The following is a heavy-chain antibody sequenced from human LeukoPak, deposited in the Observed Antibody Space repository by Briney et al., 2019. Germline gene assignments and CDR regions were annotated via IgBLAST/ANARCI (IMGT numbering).Heavy chain of an antibody. CDR3: ARPNSVGPSGSFDL. CDR1: GGSISTSRYY. Sequence: SETLSLTRTVSGGSISTSRYYWGWIRQPPGKRLEWIGSSYYSGSPYYNPSLKSRVTISVDTSKNQFSLSLTSVTAADTALYYCARPNSVGPSGSFDLWGQGKIGTVSS. D-gene: IGHD2-15*01. J-gene: IGHJ3*01. V-gene: IGHV4-39*01. CDR2: SYYSGSP.